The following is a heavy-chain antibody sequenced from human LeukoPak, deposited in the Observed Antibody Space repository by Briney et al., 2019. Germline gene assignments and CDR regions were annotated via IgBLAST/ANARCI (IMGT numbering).Heavy chain of an antibody. CDR1: GYTFTDYY. V-gene: IGHV1-2*02. CDR3: ARDSLGFGALWYFDY. Sequence: RASVKVSCKASGYTFTDYYMHWVRQAPGQGLEWMGSINPNSGATNYAREFQGRATMTRDTSITTAYMDLSRLTSDDTAVFYCARDSLGFGALWYFDYWGQGTLVTVSS. CDR2: INPNSGAT. D-gene: IGHD3-3*01. J-gene: IGHJ4*02.